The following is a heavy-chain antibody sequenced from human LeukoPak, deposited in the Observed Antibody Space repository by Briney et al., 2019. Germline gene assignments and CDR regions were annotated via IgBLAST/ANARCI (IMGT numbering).Heavy chain of an antibody. CDR3: AMTLYGSGSYEDY. J-gene: IGHJ4*02. D-gene: IGHD3-10*01. Sequence: PGGSLRLSCAASGFTFSSYGMHWVRQAPGKGLEWVAFIRYDGSNKYYADSVKGRFTISRDNSKNTLYLHVNSLRPEDTAVYYCAMTLYGSGSYEDYWGQGTLVTVSS. CDR2: IRYDGSNK. CDR1: GFTFSSYG. V-gene: IGHV3-30*02.